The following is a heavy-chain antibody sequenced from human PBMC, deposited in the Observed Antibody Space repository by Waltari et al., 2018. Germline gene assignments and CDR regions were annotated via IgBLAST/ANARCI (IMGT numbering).Heavy chain of an antibody. CDR3: ARDKIVYAVSGVGY. J-gene: IGHJ4*02. D-gene: IGHD2-8*01. CDR1: GFTFSSYA. V-gene: IGHV3-30-3*01. Sequence: QVQLVESGGGVVQPGRSLRLSCAASGFTFSSYAMHWVRQAPGKGLEWVAVISYDGSNKYYADSVKGRFTISRDNSKNTLYLQMNSLRAEDTAVYYCARDKIVYAVSGVGYWGQGTLVTVSS. CDR2: ISYDGSNK.